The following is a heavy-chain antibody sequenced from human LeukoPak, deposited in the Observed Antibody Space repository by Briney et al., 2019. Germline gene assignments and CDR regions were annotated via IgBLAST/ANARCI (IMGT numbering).Heavy chain of an antibody. Sequence: GASVKVSCKASGGTFSSYAISWVRQAPGQGLEWMGRIIPILGIANYAQKFQGRVTITADKSTSTAYMELRSLRSDDTAVYYCARDSPFVVVVADTVDYWGQGTLVTVSS. V-gene: IGHV1-69*04. D-gene: IGHD2-15*01. CDR3: ARDSPFVVVVADTVDY. CDR1: GGTFSSYA. CDR2: IIPILGIA. J-gene: IGHJ4*02.